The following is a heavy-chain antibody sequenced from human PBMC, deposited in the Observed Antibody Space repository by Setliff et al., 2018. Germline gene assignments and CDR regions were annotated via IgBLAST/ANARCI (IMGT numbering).Heavy chain of an antibody. CDR3: SRLVRFCTRIVCQRLSGDDY. CDR2: ISPHNGNT. J-gene: IGHJ4*02. CDR1: GYTFTDFG. V-gene: IGHV1-18*01. D-gene: IGHD3-10*01. Sequence: ASVKVSCKASGYTFTDFGVSWVRQAPGQGLEWVGWISPHNGNTYYAPKFQGTVLMTAYTSTTTAYLELRSLRSDDTAVYYCSRLVRFCTRIVCQRLSGDDYWGQGTLVTVSS.